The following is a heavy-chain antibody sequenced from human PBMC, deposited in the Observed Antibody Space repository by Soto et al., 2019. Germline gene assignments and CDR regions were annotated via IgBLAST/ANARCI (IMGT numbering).Heavy chain of an antibody. J-gene: IGHJ4*02. V-gene: IGHV3-23*01. CDR2: ISGSGGST. Sequence: PGGSLRLSCAASGFTFSSYAMSWVRQAPGKGLEWVSAISGSGGSTYYADSVKGRFTISRDNSKNTLYLQMNSLRAEDTAVYYCAKFSLEKCSGGSCQPADFDYWGQGTLVTVSS. CDR1: GFTFSSYA. CDR3: AKFSLEKCSGGSCQPADFDY. D-gene: IGHD2-15*01.